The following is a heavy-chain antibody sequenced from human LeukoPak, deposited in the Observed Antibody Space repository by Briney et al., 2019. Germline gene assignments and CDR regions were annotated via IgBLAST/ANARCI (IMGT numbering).Heavy chain of an antibody. D-gene: IGHD6-13*01. Sequence: SETLSLTCAVYGGSFSGYYWSWIRQPPGKGLEWIGEINHSGSTNYNPSLKSRVTMSVDTSKNQFSLKLSSVTAADTAVYYCARGVAAAGTGAFDIWGQGTMVTVSS. CDR1: GGSFSGYY. CDR2: INHSGST. V-gene: IGHV4-34*01. CDR3: ARGVAAAGTGAFDI. J-gene: IGHJ3*02.